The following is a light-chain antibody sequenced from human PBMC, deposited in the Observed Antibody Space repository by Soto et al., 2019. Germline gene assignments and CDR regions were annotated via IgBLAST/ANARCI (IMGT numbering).Light chain of an antibody. CDR1: QSVSSSY. V-gene: IGKV3-20*01. J-gene: IGKJ1*01. CDR3: QQYGSSPQT. Sequence: EIVLTQSPGTLSLSPGERDTLSCRARQSVSSSYLAWYQQKPGQAPRLLIYGASSRATGIPDRFSGSGSGTDFTLTISRLEPEDFSVYYCQQYGSSPQTFGQGTKVEI. CDR2: GAS.